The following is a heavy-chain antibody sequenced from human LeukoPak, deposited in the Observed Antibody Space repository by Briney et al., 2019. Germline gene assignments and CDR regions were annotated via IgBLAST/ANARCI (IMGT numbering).Heavy chain of an antibody. V-gene: IGHV1-2*02. CDR2: IDPNSGGT. D-gene: IGHD1-1*01. Sequence: ASVKVSCKASGYTFTGYYMHWVRQAPGQGLEWMGWIDPNSGGTNYAQKFQGRVTMTRDTSISTAYMELSRLRSDDTAVYYCARELGWNDGGGRNAFDIWGQGTMVTVSS. CDR3: ARELGWNDGGGRNAFDI. J-gene: IGHJ3*02. CDR1: GYTFTGYY.